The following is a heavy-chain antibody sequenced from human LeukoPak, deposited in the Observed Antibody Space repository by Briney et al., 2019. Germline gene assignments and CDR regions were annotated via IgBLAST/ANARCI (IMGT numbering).Heavy chain of an antibody. D-gene: IGHD3-16*02. CDR2: IYYSGST. Sequence: PSETLSLTCTVSGGSISSSSYYWGWIRQPPGKGLEWIGSIYYSGSTYYNPPLKSRVTISVDTSKNQFSLKLSSVTAADTAVYYCARRYSQDWFDPWGQGTLVTVSS. CDR1: GGSISSSSYY. J-gene: IGHJ5*02. CDR3: ARRYSQDWFDP. V-gene: IGHV4-39*01.